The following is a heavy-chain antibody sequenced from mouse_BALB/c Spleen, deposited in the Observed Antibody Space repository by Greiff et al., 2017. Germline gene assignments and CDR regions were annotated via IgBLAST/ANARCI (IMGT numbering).Heavy chain of an antibody. CDR1: GFTFSSYY. CDR2: INSNGGST. J-gene: IGHJ3*01. CDR3: ARQIYDGPLAY. D-gene: IGHD2-3*01. Sequence: EVKLQESGGGLVKLGGSLKLSCAASGFTFSSYYMSWVRQTPEKRLELVAAINSNGGSTYYPDTVKGRFTISRDNAKNTLYLQMSSLKSEDTALYYCARQIYDGPLAYWGQGTLVTVSA. V-gene: IGHV5-6-2*01.